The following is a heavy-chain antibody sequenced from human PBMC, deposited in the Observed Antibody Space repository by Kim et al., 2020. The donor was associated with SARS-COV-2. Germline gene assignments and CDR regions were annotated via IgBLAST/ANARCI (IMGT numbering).Heavy chain of an antibody. V-gene: IGHV3-11*05. Sequence: YAGSGTGRFTSSRDNAKNSLYLKRNSLRAEDTSVYYCARVKGGTADGMDVWGQGTTVTVSS. J-gene: IGHJ6*02. D-gene: IGHD2-8*02. CDR3: ARVKGGTADGMDV.